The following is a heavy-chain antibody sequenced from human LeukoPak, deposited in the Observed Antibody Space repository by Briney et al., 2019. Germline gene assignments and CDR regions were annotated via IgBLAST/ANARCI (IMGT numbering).Heavy chain of an antibody. CDR2: ISVSGGST. J-gene: IGHJ4*02. CDR3: AKLTDRSH. Sequence: GGSLRLSCTASGFTFSSYSMSWVRQAPGKGLEWVSDISVSGGSTYYADSVKGRFTISRDNSKNTLFLQMDSLRAEDTALYYCAKLTDRSHWGQGTLVTVSS. CDR1: GFTFSSYS. D-gene: IGHD1-14*01. V-gene: IGHV3-23*01.